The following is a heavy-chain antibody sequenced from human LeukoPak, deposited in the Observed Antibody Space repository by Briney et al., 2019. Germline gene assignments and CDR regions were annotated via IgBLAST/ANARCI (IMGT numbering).Heavy chain of an antibody. CDR2: INPDGSTT. Sequence: GGSLRLSCAASGFTFSVFWMHWVRQTPGTGPVWVSRINPDGSTTNYADSAKGRFTISRDNAKNTLYLQISSLRAEDTAVYYCTRDMWGTSDYWGQGTLVTVSS. V-gene: IGHV3-74*01. D-gene: IGHD1-14*01. CDR1: GFTFSVFW. CDR3: TRDMWGTSDY. J-gene: IGHJ4*02.